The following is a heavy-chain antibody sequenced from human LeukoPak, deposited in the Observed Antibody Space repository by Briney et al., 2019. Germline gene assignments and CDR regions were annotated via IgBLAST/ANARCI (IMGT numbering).Heavy chain of an antibody. V-gene: IGHV4-61*02. CDR1: GGSISSGSFY. CDR2: IYTSGST. J-gene: IGHJ5*02. D-gene: IGHD4-11*01. Sequence: PSQTLSLTCTVSGGSISSGSFYWSWIRQPAGKGLEWIGRIYTSGSTNYNPSLKSRVTMSVDTSKNQFSLKLSSVTAADMAVYYCAREGTVTTGPWGQGTLVTVSS. CDR3: AREGTVTTGP.